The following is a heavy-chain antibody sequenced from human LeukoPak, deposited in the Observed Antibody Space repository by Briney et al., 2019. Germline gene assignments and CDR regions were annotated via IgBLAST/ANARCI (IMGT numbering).Heavy chain of an antibody. J-gene: IGHJ4*02. CDR1: GGSFSDYY. V-gene: IGHV3-33*08. Sequence: LSLTCSVYGGSFSDYYWSWIRQAPGKGLEWVAVIWYDGSNKYYADSVKGRFTISRDNSKNMVYLEMNSLRAEDTAMYYCARDRVGYCASISCFTFDNWGQGTLVTVSS. D-gene: IGHD2-2*01. CDR2: IWYDGSNK. CDR3: ARDRVGYCASISCFTFDN.